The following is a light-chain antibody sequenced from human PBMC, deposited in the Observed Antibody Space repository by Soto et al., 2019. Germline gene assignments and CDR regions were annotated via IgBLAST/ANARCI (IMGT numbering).Light chain of an antibody. CDR3: SSYTTSAPYV. CDR1: SSDVGAYNF. CDR2: EVT. V-gene: IGLV2-14*01. J-gene: IGLJ7*01. Sequence: QSALTQPASVSGFPGQSITISCTGTSSDVGAYNFVSWYQHHPGRAPKLIIYEVTIRPSGVSNRFSGSKSGNTASLTISGLQAEDEAYYYCSSYTTSAPYVFGSGTQLTVL.